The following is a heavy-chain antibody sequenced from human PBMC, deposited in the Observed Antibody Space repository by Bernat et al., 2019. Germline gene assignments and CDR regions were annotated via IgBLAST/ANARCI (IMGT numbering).Heavy chain of an antibody. D-gene: IGHD4-17*01. Sequence: QLQLQESGPGLVKPSETLSLTCTVSGGSISSSSYYWGWIRQPPGKGLEWIGSIYYSGSTYYNPSLKSRVTISVDTSKNQFSLKLSSVTAADTAVYYCARMGSDYGDYLWFDYWGQGTLVTVSS. CDR2: IYYSGST. CDR3: ARMGSDYGDYLWFDY. V-gene: IGHV4-39*01. CDR1: GGSISSSSYY. J-gene: IGHJ4*02.